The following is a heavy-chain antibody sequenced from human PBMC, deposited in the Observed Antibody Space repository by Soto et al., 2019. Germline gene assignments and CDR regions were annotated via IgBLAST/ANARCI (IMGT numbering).Heavy chain of an antibody. CDR2: IIPILGIA. CDR1: GGSFSSYT. V-gene: IGHV1-69*02. CDR3: ASCTSCRTTEPPGYYGMDV. Sequence: SVKVSCEACGGSFSSYTISWVRQAPGQGLEWMGRIIPILGIANYAQKFQGRVTITADKSTSTAYMELSSLRSEDTAVYYCASCTSCRTTEPPGYYGMDVWGQGTTVTVSS. D-gene: IGHD2-2*01. J-gene: IGHJ6*02.